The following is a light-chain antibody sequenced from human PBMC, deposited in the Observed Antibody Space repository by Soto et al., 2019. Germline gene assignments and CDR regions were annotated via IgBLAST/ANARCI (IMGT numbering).Light chain of an antibody. Sequence: EIVLTQFPATLSLSPGERATLSCRASQSVSSYLAWYQQEPGQAPRLLIYDASNRATGIPARFRGSGSGTDFTLTISSLEAEDIAIYYCQERSNWPLTFGGGTKVEIK. V-gene: IGKV3-11*01. CDR2: DAS. J-gene: IGKJ4*01. CDR3: QERSNWPLT. CDR1: QSVSSY.